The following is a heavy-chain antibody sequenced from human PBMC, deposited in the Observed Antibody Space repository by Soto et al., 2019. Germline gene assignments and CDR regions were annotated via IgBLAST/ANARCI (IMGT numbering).Heavy chain of an antibody. Sequence: QVQLVESGGGLVKPGGSLRLSCAASGFTFSDYYMSWIRQAPGKGLEWDSYISSSSSYTNYADSVKGRFTISRDNAKNSLYLQMNSLRAEDTAVYYCARDSVDTAMATGYYYGMDVWGQGTTVTVSS. CDR1: GFTFSDYY. CDR2: ISSSSSYT. D-gene: IGHD5-18*01. CDR3: ARDSVDTAMATGYYYGMDV. J-gene: IGHJ6*02. V-gene: IGHV3-11*06.